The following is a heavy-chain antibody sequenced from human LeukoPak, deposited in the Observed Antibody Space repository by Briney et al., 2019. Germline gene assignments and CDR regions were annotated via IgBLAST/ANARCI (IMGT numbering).Heavy chain of an antibody. J-gene: IGHJ4*02. D-gene: IGHD3-16*01. V-gene: IGHV4-38-2*02. CDR3: ARGGVMYGDY. CDR2: IYHSGST. CDR1: GYSISGGYY. Sequence: SETLSLTCTVSGYSISGGYYWGWIRQPPGKGLEWIGSIYHSGSTYYNPSLKSRVTISVDTSKNQFSLKLSSVTAADTAAYYCARGGVMYGDYWGQGTLVTVSS.